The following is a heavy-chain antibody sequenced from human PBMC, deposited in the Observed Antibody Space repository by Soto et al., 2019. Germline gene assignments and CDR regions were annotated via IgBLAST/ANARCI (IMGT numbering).Heavy chain of an antibody. J-gene: IGHJ4*02. V-gene: IGHV1-3*01. CDR1: GYTLPNFS. CDR2: INAGNGNT. D-gene: IGHD2-21*02. CDR3: ARSIVVVTALDY. Sequence: APVKVSCKASGYTLPNFSKHWVRQAPGQRLEWMGWINAGNGNTKYSQKFQGRVTITRDTSASTAYMELSSLRSEDTAVYYCARSIVVVTALDYWGQGTLVTVS.